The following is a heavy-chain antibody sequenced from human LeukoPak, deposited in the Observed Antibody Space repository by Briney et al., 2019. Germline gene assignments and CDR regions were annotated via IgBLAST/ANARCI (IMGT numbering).Heavy chain of an antibody. CDR1: GFAFSSCG. Sequence: PGMSLRLSCAASGFAFSSCGIHWVRQAPGKGLEWVALISEDGSIKFYADSVKGRFTISGDNSKNTLYLQMNSLRAEDTAVYYCAKGVGARDAFDIWGQGTLVTVSP. CDR2: ISEDGSIK. J-gene: IGHJ3*02. V-gene: IGHV3-30*18. CDR3: AKGVGARDAFDI. D-gene: IGHD1-26*01.